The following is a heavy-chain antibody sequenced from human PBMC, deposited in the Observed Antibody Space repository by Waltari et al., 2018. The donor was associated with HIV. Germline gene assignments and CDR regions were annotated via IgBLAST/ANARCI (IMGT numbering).Heavy chain of an antibody. CDR3: ARGGIFDP. CDR2: INHSGST. Sequence: QVQLQQWGAGLLKPSATLSLTCAVYGGSFSGYYWSWIRQPPGKGLEWIGEINHSGSTNYNPSLKSRVTISVDTSKNQFSLKLSSVTAADTAVYYCARGGIFDPWGQGTLVTVSS. CDR1: GGSFSGYY. J-gene: IGHJ5*02. V-gene: IGHV4-34*01. D-gene: IGHD2-21*01.